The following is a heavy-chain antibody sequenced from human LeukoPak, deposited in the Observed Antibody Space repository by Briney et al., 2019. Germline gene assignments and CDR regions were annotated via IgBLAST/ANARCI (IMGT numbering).Heavy chain of an antibody. Sequence: GGSLRLSCTACGFTFGDYAMSWVRQAPGKGLEWVGFIRSKVYGGTTEYAASVKGRFTLSRDDSKSIAYLQMNSLKTEDTAVYYCTRGSRYCDSTSCPYYYMDVWGKGTTVTVSS. CDR3: TRGSRYCDSTSCPYYYMDV. J-gene: IGHJ6*03. D-gene: IGHD2-2*01. CDR2: IRSKVYGGTT. V-gene: IGHV3-49*04. CDR1: GFTFGDYA.